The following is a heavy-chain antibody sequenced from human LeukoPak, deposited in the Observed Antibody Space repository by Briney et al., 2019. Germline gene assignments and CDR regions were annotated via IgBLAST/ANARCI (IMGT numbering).Heavy chain of an antibody. Sequence: GRSLRLSCAASGFTFSSYAMHWVRQAPGKGLEWVAVISYDGSNKYYADSVKGRFTISRDNSKNTLYLQINSLRAEDTAVYYCARDYGSVASQYWGQGTLVTVSS. V-gene: IGHV3-30-3*01. CDR2: ISYDGSNK. J-gene: IGHJ4*02. CDR3: ARDYGSVASQY. CDR1: GFTFSSYA. D-gene: IGHD3-10*01.